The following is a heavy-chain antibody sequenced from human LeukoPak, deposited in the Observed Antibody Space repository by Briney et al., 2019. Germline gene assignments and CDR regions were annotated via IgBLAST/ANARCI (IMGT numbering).Heavy chain of an antibody. CDR3: ARGAHYGGHGY. D-gene: IGHD3-10*01. V-gene: IGHV4-34*01. CDR2: INHSGST. CDR1: GGSFSGYY. Sequence: SETLSLTCAVYGGSFSGYYWSWIRQPPGKGLEWIGEINHSGSTNYNPSLKSRVTISVDTSKNQFSLKLSSVTAADTAVYYCARGAHYGGHGYWGQGTLVTVSS. J-gene: IGHJ4*02.